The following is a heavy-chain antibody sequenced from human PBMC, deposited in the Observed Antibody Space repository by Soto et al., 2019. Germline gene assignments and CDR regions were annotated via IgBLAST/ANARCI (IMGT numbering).Heavy chain of an antibody. CDR2: ISSSSSYI. J-gene: IGHJ6*03. CDR1: GFTFSSYS. CDR3: ARVGGYYYYMDV. V-gene: IGHV3-21*01. D-gene: IGHD2-15*01. Sequence: EVQLVESGGGLVKPGGSLRLSCAASGFTFSSYSMNWVRQAPGKGLEWVSSISSSSSYIYYADSVKGRFTISRDNAKNSLYLQMNSLRAEGTAVYYCARVGGYYYYMDVWGKGTTVTVSS.